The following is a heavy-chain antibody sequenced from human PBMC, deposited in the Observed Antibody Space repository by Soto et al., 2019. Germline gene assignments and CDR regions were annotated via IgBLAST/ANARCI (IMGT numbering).Heavy chain of an antibody. CDR2: IHYSGTT. D-gene: IGHD6-13*01. J-gene: IGHJ4*02. CDR3: AAGEASSRNLAPYYLDF. V-gene: IGHV4-59*01. CDR1: GGSMRNYF. Sequence: ASETLSLTCTVSGGSMRNYFWTWIRQPPGKGLEWIGYIHYSGTTSFFPSYNPSLRSRVTISEDTSKNQFSLKLLSVTTADTAVYFCAAGEASSRNLAPYYLDFGGQGTLVTVS.